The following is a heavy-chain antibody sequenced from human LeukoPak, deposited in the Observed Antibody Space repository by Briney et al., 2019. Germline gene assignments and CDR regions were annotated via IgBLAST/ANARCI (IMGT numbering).Heavy chain of an antibody. J-gene: IGHJ6*03. CDR1: GFPFRSYA. CDR3: AKGGALRILSVPAAPFYMDV. Sequence: GGSLRLSCAASGFPFRSYAMSWVRQAPGKGLEWVSGISSSGGNTYYADSVKGRFTISRDNSKNTLYLQMNSLRAEDTAVYYCAKGGALRILSVPAAPFYMDVWGKGNTVTVSS. D-gene: IGHD2-2*01. CDR2: ISSSGGNT. V-gene: IGHV3-23*01.